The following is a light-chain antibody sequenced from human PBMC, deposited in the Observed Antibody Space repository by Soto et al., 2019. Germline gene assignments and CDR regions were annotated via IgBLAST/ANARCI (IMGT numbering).Light chain of an antibody. V-gene: IGKV4-1*01. J-gene: IGKJ1*01. Sequence: DIVMTQSPDSLAVSLGERATINCKSSQSDLYSSNNKNYLAWYQQKPGQPPKLLIYWASTRESGVPDRISGSGSGTDFTLTISSLQAEDVAVYYCQQYYNTPWTFGQGTKVEVK. CDR1: QSDLYSSNNKNY. CDR3: QQYYNTPWT. CDR2: WAS.